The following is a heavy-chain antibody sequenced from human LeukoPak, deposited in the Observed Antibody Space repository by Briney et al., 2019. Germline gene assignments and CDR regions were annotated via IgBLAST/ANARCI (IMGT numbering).Heavy chain of an antibody. J-gene: IGHJ4*02. Sequence: ASVKVSCKASGYTFTNFYMSWVRQDPGQGLQWMGIINPSGGSTSYAQKFQGRFTITRDTSTSTVFMELGSLRSEDTAMYYCVRATREPDYWGQGTLVTVSS. CDR3: VRATREPDY. CDR2: INPSGGST. D-gene: IGHD1-26*01. V-gene: IGHV1-46*01. CDR1: GYTFTNFY.